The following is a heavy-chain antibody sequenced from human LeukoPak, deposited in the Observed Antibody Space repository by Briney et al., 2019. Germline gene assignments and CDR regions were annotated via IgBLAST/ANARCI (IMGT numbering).Heavy chain of an antibody. V-gene: IGHV3-48*03. CDR1: GFTFSSCE. Sequence: GGSLRLSCAASGFTFSSCEMNWVRQAPGKGLEWVSYISSSGSTIYYADSVKGRFTISRDNSKNTLYLQMNSLRAEDTAVYYCAKGTYYYDSSGYYGGYYFDYWGQGTLVTVSS. D-gene: IGHD3-22*01. CDR3: AKGTYYYDSSGYYGGYYFDY. CDR2: ISSSGSTI. J-gene: IGHJ4*02.